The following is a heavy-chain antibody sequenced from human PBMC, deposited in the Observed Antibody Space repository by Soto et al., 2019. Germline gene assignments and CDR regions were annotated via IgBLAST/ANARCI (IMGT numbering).Heavy chain of an antibody. D-gene: IGHD3-22*01. V-gene: IGHV3-49*03. CDR1: GFTFGDYA. CDR2: VRSKANGGTT. CDR3: AMDSSGYNYYFDH. J-gene: IGHJ4*02. Sequence: DVQLVESGGGLLQPGRSLRLSCTGSGFTFGDYAMTWFRQAPGKGLESVGFVRSKANGGTTEYAASVKDRLTISRDDSKSTAYLQMNSLKIEDTAVYYCAMDSSGYNYYFDHWGQGTRVTVS.